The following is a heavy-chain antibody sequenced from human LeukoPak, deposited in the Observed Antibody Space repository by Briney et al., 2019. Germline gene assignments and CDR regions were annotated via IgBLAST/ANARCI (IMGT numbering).Heavy chain of an antibody. Sequence: PGGSLRLSCAASGFTFSSYGMHWVRQAPGKGLEWVSAISGSGGSTYYADSVKGRFTISRDNSKNTLYLQMNSLRAEDTAVYYCAKQFSYYGSGSYLDYWGQGTLVTVSS. V-gene: IGHV3-23*01. CDR1: GFTFSSYG. CDR3: AKQFSYYGSGSYLDY. D-gene: IGHD3-10*01. J-gene: IGHJ4*02. CDR2: ISGSGGST.